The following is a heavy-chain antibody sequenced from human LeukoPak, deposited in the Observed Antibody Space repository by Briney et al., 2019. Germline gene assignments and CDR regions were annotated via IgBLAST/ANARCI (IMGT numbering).Heavy chain of an antibody. D-gene: IGHD6-13*01. CDR3: AGGVDRHSSSWYSAFFDY. CDR1: GGSISSYY. CDR2: IYYSGST. J-gene: IGHJ4*02. V-gene: IGHV4-59*01. Sequence: PSETLSLTCTVSGGSISSYYWSWIRQPPGKGLEWIGYIYYSGSTNYNPPLKSRVNLSVDTSKNQFSLKLSSVTAADTAVYYCAGGVDRHSSSWYSAFFDYWGQGTLVTVSS.